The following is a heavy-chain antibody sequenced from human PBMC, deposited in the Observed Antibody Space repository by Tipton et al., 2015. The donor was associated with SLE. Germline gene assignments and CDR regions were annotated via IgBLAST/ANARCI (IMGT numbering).Heavy chain of an antibody. CDR3: ARVDYYDIAGYPYFVH. CDR1: GGSMSSYY. Sequence: TLSLTCNVSGGSMSSYYWSWIRQPPGKALEWIGYIYYSGSTNYNPSLKSRVTISVDTSKNQFSLKLSSVTAADSAVYYCARVDYYDIAGYPYFVHLGQGTLVTVSS. D-gene: IGHD3-9*01. J-gene: IGHJ4*02. V-gene: IGHV4-59*01. CDR2: IYYSGST.